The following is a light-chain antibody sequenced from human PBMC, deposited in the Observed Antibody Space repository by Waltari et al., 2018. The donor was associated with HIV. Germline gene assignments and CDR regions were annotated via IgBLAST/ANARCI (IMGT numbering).Light chain of an antibody. V-gene: IGLV3-1*01. CDR3: QTWDRPTVI. CDR1: QLGDKY. J-gene: IGLJ2*01. Sequence: YELTQPPSVAVSPGQTASITCSANQLGDKYVSWYQQKPGQSPVLVIYPDNKRPSGIPERYSASRSWNTATLTIRGTLPMDEADYYCQTWDRPTVIFGGGTKLTV. CDR2: PDN.